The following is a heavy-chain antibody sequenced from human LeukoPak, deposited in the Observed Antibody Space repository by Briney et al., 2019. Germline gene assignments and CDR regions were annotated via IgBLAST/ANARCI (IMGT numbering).Heavy chain of an antibody. CDR1: GGSTSSDY. CDR2: INHSGST. CDR3: AQRRYSSSWYRY. Sequence: SETLSLTCTVSGGSTSSDYWSWIRQPPGKGLEWIGEINHSGSTNYNPSLKSRVTISVDTSKNQFSLKLSSVTAADTAVYYCAQRRYSSSWYRYWGQGTLVTVSS. V-gene: IGHV4-34*01. D-gene: IGHD6-13*01. J-gene: IGHJ4*02.